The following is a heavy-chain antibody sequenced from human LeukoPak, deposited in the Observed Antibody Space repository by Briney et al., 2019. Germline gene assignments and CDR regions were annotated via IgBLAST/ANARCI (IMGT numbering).Heavy chain of an antibody. D-gene: IGHD3-22*01. CDR3: ARTRITMIVGD. V-gene: IGHV4-30-2*01. Sequence: PSETLSLTCTVSGGSISSGGYYWSWIRQPPGKGLEWIGYIYHSGSTYYNPSLKSRVTISVDRSKNQFSLKLSSMTAADTAVYYCARTRITMIVGDWGQGTLVTVSS. J-gene: IGHJ4*02. CDR2: IYHSGST. CDR1: GGSISSGGYY.